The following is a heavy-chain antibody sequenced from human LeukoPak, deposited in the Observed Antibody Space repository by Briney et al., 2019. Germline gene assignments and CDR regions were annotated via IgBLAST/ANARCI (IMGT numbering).Heavy chain of an antibody. D-gene: IGHD6-13*01. V-gene: IGHV4-39*07. Sequence: SQTLSLTCTVSGASVSGSNYYWGWIRQPPGKGLEWIGSIFYSGRTYYNPSLKSRVTMSVDTSKNQFSLRLSSVNAADTAVYYCARDILATSIAAPYYWGQGTLVTVSS. CDR3: ARDILATSIAAPYY. CDR1: GASVSGSNYY. CDR2: IFYSGRT. J-gene: IGHJ4*02.